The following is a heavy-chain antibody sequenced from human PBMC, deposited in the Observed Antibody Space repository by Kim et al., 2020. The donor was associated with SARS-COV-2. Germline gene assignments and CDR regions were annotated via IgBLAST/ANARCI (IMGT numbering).Heavy chain of an antibody. CDR1: GFTFSNAW. V-gene: IGHV3-15*01. Sequence: GGSLRLSCAASGFTFSNAWMSWVRQAPGKGLEWVGRIKSKTDGGTTDYAAPVKGRFTISRDDSKNTLYLQMNSLKTEDTAVYYCTTTPRGYSYVGQTDYWGQGTLVTVSS. J-gene: IGHJ4*02. CDR2: IKSKTDGGTT. CDR3: TTTPRGYSYVGQTDY. D-gene: IGHD5-18*01.